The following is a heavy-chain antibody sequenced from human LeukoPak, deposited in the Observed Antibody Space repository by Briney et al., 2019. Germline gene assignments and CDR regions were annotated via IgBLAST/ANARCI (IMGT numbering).Heavy chain of an antibody. J-gene: IGHJ4*02. CDR1: GGSISSYY. CDR2: FYYSGST. V-gene: IGHV4-59*01. Sequence: SETLSLTCTVSGGSISSYYWSWIRQPPGKGLEWIGYFYYSGSTNYNPSLKSRITISVDTSKNQFSLKLSSVTAADTAVYYCARVSGASYDGRGVFDYWGQGTLVTVSS. CDR3: ARVSGASYDGRGVFDY. D-gene: IGHD3-16*01.